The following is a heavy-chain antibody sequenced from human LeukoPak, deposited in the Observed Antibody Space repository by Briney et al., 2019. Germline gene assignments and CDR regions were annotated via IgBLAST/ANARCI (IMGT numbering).Heavy chain of an antibody. D-gene: IGHD3-3*01. Sequence: ASVKVSCKASGYTFTSYDINWVRQATGQGLEWMGWMNPNSGNTGYAQKFQGRVTMTRNTSISTACMELSSLRSEDTAVYYCAIGSRITIFGVVIIGFDPWGQGTLVTVSS. CDR2: MNPNSGNT. V-gene: IGHV1-8*01. J-gene: IGHJ5*02. CDR3: AIGSRITIFGVVIIGFDP. CDR1: GYTFTSYD.